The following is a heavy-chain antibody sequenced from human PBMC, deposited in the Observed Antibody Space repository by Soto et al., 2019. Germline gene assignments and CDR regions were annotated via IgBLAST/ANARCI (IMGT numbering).Heavy chain of an antibody. Sequence: PGGSLRLSCAASGFTFSTYWMHWARQAPGKGLVWVSLINTDGSTTTYADSAKGRFTISRDNAKNTLYLQMNSLRAEDTAVYYCAGPGIAAAVYWGQGTLVTDSS. J-gene: IGHJ4*02. CDR2: INTDGSTT. V-gene: IGHV3-74*01. D-gene: IGHD6-25*01. CDR1: GFTFSTYW. CDR3: AGPGIAAAVY.